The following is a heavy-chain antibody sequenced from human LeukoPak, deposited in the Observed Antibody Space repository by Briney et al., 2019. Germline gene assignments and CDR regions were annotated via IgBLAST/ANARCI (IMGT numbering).Heavy chain of an antibody. V-gene: IGHV1-2*02. J-gene: IGHJ5*02. D-gene: IGHD4-11*01. CDR3: ARTGATVTTVGGFDP. Sequence: GASVKVSCKASGYIFTGYYMHWVRQAPGQGLEWMGWINPNSGGTNYAQKFQGRVTMTRDTSISTAYMELSSLRSEDTAVYYCARTGATVTTVGGFDPWGQGTLVTVSS. CDR2: INPNSGGT. CDR1: GYIFTGYY.